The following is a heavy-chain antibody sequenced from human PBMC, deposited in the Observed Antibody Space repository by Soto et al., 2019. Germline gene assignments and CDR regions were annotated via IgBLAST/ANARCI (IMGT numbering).Heavy chain of an antibody. J-gene: IGHJ5*02. CDR3: ATTNDPCPVCYS. CDR1: GVSVRSGY. V-gene: IGHV4-59*02. Sequence: QVQLQESGPGLVKPSEPLSLTCIVSGVSVRSGYCTWIRQSPGKGLEWIGYISHSGLRHYRASLQNLPTMSIETSKNQFSLTLTSVTAADTAMYYCATTNDPCPVCYSWGQGTPVTVSS. D-gene: IGHD3-10*01. CDR2: ISHSGLR.